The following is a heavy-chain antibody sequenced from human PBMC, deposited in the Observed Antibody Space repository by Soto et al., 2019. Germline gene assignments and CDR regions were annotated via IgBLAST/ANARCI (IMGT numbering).Heavy chain of an antibody. V-gene: IGHV1-69*01. CDR1: GGTFSSYA. J-gene: IGHJ6*02. D-gene: IGHD2-15*01. CDR3: ATSRDIVVGVAASVYYYYGMDG. Sequence: QVQLVQSGAEVKKPGSSVKVSCKASGGTFSSYAISWVRQAPGQGLAWMGGIIPIFGTANYAQKFQGRVTITADESTSTAYMELSSLRSEDTAVYYCATSRDIVVGVAASVYYYYGMDGWGQGTTVTVAS. CDR2: IIPIFGTA.